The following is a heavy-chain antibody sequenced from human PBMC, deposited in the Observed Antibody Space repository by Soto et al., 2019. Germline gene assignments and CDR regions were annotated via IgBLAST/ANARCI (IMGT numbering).Heavy chain of an antibody. CDR3: ARFNYYYGRDV. CDR2: IDYSGST. CDR1: GGSISSGGYY. V-gene: IGHV4-31*03. J-gene: IGHJ6*02. Sequence: QVQLQESGPGLVKPSQTLSLTCTVSGGSISSGGYYWSWIRQHPGKGLEWIGYIDYSGSTYYNPSLTSRFTISVDTSKNQFSLKLSSVTAADTAVYAWARFNYYYGRDVWGQGTTVTVSS.